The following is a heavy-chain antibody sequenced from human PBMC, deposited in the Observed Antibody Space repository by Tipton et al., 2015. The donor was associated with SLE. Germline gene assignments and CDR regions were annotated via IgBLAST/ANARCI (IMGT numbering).Heavy chain of an antibody. D-gene: IGHD5-12*01. CDR2: ISSNGGST. V-gene: IGHV3-64*04. CDR1: GFTFSSYA. Sequence: SLRLSCSASGFTFSSYAMHWVRQAPGKGLEYVSAISSNGGSTYYADSVKGRFTISRDNSKNTLYLQMNSLRAEDTAVYYCARSSGGNIVATIGGYWGQGTLVTVSS. J-gene: IGHJ4*02. CDR3: ARSSGGNIVATIGGY.